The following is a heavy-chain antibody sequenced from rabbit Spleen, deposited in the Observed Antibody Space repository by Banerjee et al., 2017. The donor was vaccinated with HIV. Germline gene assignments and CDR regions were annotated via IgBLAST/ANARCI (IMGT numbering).Heavy chain of an antibody. J-gene: IGHJ4*01. CDR1: GFSFSSSYW. CDR3: ARDLVAVIGWNFNL. D-gene: IGHD1-1*01. Sequence: EESGGDLVKPEGSLTLTCTASGFSFSSSYWIYWVRQAPGKGLEWIACINIVTGKSVYASWAKGRFTMSRTSSTTVTLQMTSLTAADTATYFCARDLVAVIGWNFNLWGQGTLVTVS. CDR2: INIVTGKS. V-gene: IGHV1S45*01.